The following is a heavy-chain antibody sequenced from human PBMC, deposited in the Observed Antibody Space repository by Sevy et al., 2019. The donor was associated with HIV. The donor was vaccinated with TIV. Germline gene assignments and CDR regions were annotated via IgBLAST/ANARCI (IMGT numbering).Heavy chain of an antibody. J-gene: IGHJ4*02. CDR3: ARDRDFDRLFDY. V-gene: IGHV3-66*02. Sequence: GGSLRLSCAASGFTVSDNYMSWVRQAPGKGLEWVSVIYSDGSTYYADSVKGRFTISRDNSKNTLYLQMNSLRAEDTAVYYCARDRDFDRLFDYWGQGTLVTVSS. D-gene: IGHD3-9*01. CDR2: IYSDGST. CDR1: GFTVSDNY.